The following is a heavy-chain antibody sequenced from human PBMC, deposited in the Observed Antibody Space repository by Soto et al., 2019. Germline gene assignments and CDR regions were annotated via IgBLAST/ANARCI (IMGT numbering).Heavy chain of an antibody. J-gene: IGHJ4*02. CDR3: ATDRGKYAIDD. V-gene: IGHV4-59*01. CDR2: IYYSGST. CDR1: GGSISSDY. D-gene: IGHD2-2*01. Sequence: SEPLSLTCTFSGGSISSDYWSWIRQPPGKGLGWIGYIYYSGSTNYNPSLKSRVTISVDTSKNQFSLKLSSVTAADTAVLDCATDRGKYAIDDWDKGPLVTGSS.